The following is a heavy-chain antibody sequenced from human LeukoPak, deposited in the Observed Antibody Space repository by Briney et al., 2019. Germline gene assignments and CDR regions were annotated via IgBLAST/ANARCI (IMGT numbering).Heavy chain of an antibody. Sequence: SETLSLTCTVSGGSISSSSYYWGWIRQPPGKGLEWIGSIYYSGSTYYNPSLKSRVTISVDTSKNQFSLKLSSVTAADTAVYYCARAEYSYGLLYYFDYWGQGTLVTVSS. CDR2: IYYSGST. CDR1: GGSISSSSYY. CDR3: ARAEYSYGLLYYFDY. D-gene: IGHD5-18*01. V-gene: IGHV4-39*01. J-gene: IGHJ4*02.